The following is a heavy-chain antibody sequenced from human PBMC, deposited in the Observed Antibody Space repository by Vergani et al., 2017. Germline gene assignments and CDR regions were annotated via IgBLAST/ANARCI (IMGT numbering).Heavy chain of an antibody. CDR2: IHPADSDT. CDR3: ARHTTYTDS. D-gene: IGHD1-1*01. V-gene: IGHV5-51*01. CDR1: GYSFTNYW. Sequence: EVQLVQSGAEVKKPGESLKISCQISGYSFTNYWIGWVRQMPGKGLEWMGIIHPADSDTRDSPSFQGQVTISVDKSISTAYLQRSSLRASDSALYYCARHTTYTDSWGQGTLVTVSS. J-gene: IGHJ4*02.